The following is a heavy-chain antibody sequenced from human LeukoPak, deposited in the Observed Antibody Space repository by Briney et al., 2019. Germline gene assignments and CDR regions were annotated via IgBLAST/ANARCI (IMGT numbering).Heavy chain of an antibody. V-gene: IGHV4-30-4*01. J-gene: IGHJ5*01. Sequence: PSETLSLTCTVSGVSITGNDQCWSWVRQPPGKGLEWIGYIDYSGTTYYNPSLKGRVNMSRDTSKNQFSLSLNSVTAADTAFYYCGGGLGYCSSTRCPPDSWGQGTLVTVSS. CDR1: GVSITGNDQC. CDR2: IDYSGTT. D-gene: IGHD2-2*01. CDR3: GGGLGYCSSTRCPPDS.